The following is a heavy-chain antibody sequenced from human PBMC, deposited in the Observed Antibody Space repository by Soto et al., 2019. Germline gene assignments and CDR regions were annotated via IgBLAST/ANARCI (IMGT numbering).Heavy chain of an antibody. CDR3: ASSSDWSGGAFDI. J-gene: IGHJ3*02. V-gene: IGHV3-30-3*01. D-gene: IGHD6-19*01. CDR2: ISYDGSNK. CDR1: GFTFSSYA. Sequence: PGGSLRLSCAASGFTFSSYAMHWVRQAPGKGLEWVAVISYDGSNKYYADSVKGRFTISRDNSKNTLYLQMNSLRAEDTAVYYCASSSDWSGGAFDIWGQGTMVTVSS.